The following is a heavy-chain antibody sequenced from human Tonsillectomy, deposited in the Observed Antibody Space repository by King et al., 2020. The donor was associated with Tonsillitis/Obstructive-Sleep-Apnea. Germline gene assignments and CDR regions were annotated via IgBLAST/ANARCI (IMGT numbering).Heavy chain of an antibody. CDR2: IRSKAYGGTT. CDR3: TRGSKYFDSRGYYYDWYFDL. Sequence: QLVQSGGGLVQPGRSLRLSCTASGFTFGDYAISWVRQAPGKGLEWVGFIRSKAYGGTTEYAASVKGRFTFSRDDSKTIAYLQMNSLKNEDTAVYFCTRGSKYFDSRGYYYDWYFDLWGRGTLVTVSS. V-gene: IGHV3-49*04. D-gene: IGHD3-22*01. CDR1: GFTFGDYA. J-gene: IGHJ2*01.